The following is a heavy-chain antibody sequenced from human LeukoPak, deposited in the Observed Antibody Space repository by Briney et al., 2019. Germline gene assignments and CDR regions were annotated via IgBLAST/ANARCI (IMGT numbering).Heavy chain of an antibody. D-gene: IGHD3-22*01. CDR3: ARREYHDSSVGGWFDP. CDR2: IYYSGST. J-gene: IGHJ5*02. V-gene: IGHV4-59*08. Sequence: SETLSLTCTVSGGSISSYYWSWIRQPPGKGLEWIGYIYYSGSTNYNPSLKSRATISVDTSKNQFSLKLRTVTAADTALYYCARREYHDSSVGGWFDPWGQGTLATVSS. CDR1: GGSISSYY.